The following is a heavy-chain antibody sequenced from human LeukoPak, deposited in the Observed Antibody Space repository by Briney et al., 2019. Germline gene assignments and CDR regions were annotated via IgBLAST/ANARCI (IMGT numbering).Heavy chain of an antibody. CDR2: IWYDGSNY. CDR1: GFTFRSYA. Sequence: GGSLRLSCAASGFTFRSYAIHWVRQAPGKGLEWVAIIWYDGSNYYYADSVKGRFTISRDNAKNSLYLQMNSLRAEDTAVYYCARDWGGLERPLDYWGQGTLVTVSS. J-gene: IGHJ4*02. D-gene: IGHD1-1*01. V-gene: IGHV3-33*01. CDR3: ARDWGGLERPLDY.